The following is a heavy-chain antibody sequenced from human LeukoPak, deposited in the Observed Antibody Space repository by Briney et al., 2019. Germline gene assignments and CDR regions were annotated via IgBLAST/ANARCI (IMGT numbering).Heavy chain of an antibody. CDR3: ARDRHYYDSSGYYLRGFDP. CDR2: IYHSGST. D-gene: IGHD3-22*01. CDR1: GGSISSSNW. Sequence: PSGTLSLTCAVSGGSISSSNWWSWVRQPLGKGLEWIGEIYHSGSTNYNPSLKSRVTISVDKSKNQFSLKLSSVTAADTAVYYCARDRHYYDSSGYYLRGFDPWGQGTLVTVSS. V-gene: IGHV4-4*02. J-gene: IGHJ5*02.